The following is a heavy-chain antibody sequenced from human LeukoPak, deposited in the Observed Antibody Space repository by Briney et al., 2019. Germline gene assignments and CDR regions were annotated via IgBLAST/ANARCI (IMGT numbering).Heavy chain of an antibody. V-gene: IGHV4-59*08. CDR3: VRRSSWSTYYYFDP. Sequence: SETLSLTCTVSGGSISSYYWSWIRQPPGKGLEWIGYIYYSGTTNYNPSLKSRVTISVDTSENQFSLKLSSVTAADTAVYYCVRRSSWSTYYYFDPWGQGTLVIVSS. CDR1: GGSISSYY. J-gene: IGHJ5*02. D-gene: IGHD6-13*01. CDR2: IYYSGTT.